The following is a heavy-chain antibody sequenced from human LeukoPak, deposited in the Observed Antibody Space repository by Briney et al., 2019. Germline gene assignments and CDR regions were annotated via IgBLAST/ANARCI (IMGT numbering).Heavy chain of an antibody. CDR2: ISAYNGNT. Sequence: VASVKVSCKASGYTFTSYGISWGRHAPGQGLEWRGWISAYNGNTNYAQKIQGRVTMTTDPSTSPAYMELRSLRSDDTAVYYCARDGGRTIGFRPYYFDYWGQGTLVTVSS. CDR3: ARDGGRTIGFRPYYFDY. J-gene: IGHJ4*02. CDR1: GYTFTSYG. D-gene: IGHD1-26*01. V-gene: IGHV1-18*01.